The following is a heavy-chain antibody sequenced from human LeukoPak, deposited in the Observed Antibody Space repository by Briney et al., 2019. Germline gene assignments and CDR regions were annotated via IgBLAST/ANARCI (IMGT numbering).Heavy chain of an antibody. CDR2: ISYDGSNK. CDR1: GFTFSSYG. V-gene: IGHV3-30*19. CDR3: ARVHRPGSWYYFDY. Sequence: HPGGSLRLSCAASGFTFSSYGMNWVRQAPGKGLEWVAVISYDGSNKYYADSVKGRFTISRDNSKNTLYLQMNSLRAEDTAVYYCARVHRPGSWYYFDYWGQGTLVTVSS. J-gene: IGHJ4*02. D-gene: IGHD6-13*01.